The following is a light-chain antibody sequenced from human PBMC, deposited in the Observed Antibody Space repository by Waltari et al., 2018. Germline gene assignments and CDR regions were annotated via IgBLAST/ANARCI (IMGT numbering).Light chain of an antibody. CDR2: LNRDGSH. V-gene: IGLV4-69*01. CDR3: QTWGSGTVI. J-gene: IGLJ2*01. CDR1: TGHSDFA. Sequence: QPVLTQSPSASASLGASVKLTCTLNTGHSDFAIAWHQQQPERGPRYLMELNRDGSHTQGAEIPVRGSGASSGAWRYLTIASLQSEDEAAYYGQTWGSGTVIFGGGTHLTVL.